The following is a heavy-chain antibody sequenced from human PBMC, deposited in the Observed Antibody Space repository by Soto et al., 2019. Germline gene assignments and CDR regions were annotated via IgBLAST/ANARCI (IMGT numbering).Heavy chain of an antibody. V-gene: IGHV3-15*01. Sequence: GGSLRLSCAASGFTFSNAWMSWVRQAPGKGLEWVGRIKSKTDGGTTDYAAPVKGRFTISRDDSKNTLYLQMNSLKTEDTAVYYCTTDPPTYDYDSSGYSNWGQGTLVTVSS. CDR3: TTDPPTYDYDSSGYSN. CDR1: GFTFSNAW. CDR2: IKSKTDGGTT. D-gene: IGHD3-22*01. J-gene: IGHJ4*02.